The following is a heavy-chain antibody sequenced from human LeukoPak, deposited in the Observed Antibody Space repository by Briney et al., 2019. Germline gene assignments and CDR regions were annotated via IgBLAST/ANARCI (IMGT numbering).Heavy chain of an antibody. V-gene: IGHV3-30*03. Sequence: GRSLRLSCAASGFTFSSYGMHWVRQAPGKGLEWVAVISYDGSNKYYADSVKGRFTISRDNSKNTLYLQMNSLRAEDTAVYYCARGPVTRFEIWGQGTMVTVSS. CDR2: ISYDGSNK. CDR3: ARGPVTRFEI. J-gene: IGHJ3*02. CDR1: GFTFSSYG. D-gene: IGHD4-17*01.